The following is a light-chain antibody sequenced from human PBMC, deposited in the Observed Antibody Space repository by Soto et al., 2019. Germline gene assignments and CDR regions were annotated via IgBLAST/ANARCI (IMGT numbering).Light chain of an antibody. J-gene: IGLJ2*01. CDR2: EVN. CDR3: CSFTGTTIGV. CDR1: SSDVGRYNY. Sequence: QSALTQPPSASGSPGQSVTISCTGTSSDVGRYNYVSWYQQHPGKAPKLMIYEVNKRPSQVPDRFSGSKSGNTASLTVSGLQAEDEADYYCCSFTGTTIGVFGGGTKVTVL. V-gene: IGLV2-8*01.